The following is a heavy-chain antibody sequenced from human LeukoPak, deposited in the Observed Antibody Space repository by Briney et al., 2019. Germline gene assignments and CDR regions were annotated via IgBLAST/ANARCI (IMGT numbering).Heavy chain of an antibody. CDR3: ARGSSPAVADFDY. J-gene: IGHJ4*02. CDR2: TSVYNGNT. CDR1: GYTFTSYN. D-gene: IGHD6-19*01. Sequence: ASVKVSCKASGYTFTSYNINWVRQAPGQGLEWMGWTSVYNGNTHYAQKLQGRVTMTTDTSTSTAYMELRSLRSDDTAVYYCARGSSPAVADFDYWGQGTLVTVSS. V-gene: IGHV1-18*04.